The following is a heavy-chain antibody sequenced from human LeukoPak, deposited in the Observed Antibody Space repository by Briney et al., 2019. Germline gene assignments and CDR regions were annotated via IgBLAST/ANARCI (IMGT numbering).Heavy chain of an antibody. Sequence: GGSLRLSCSASGFTFSNYAIHWVRQAPGKGLEYFSAISSNGDITYYADSVKGRFTISRDNSKSTLYLQMSSLRADDTAVYYCVKDWQQLARAFDIWGQGTMVTVSS. CDR1: GFTFSNYA. V-gene: IGHV3-64D*06. CDR2: ISSNGDIT. J-gene: IGHJ3*02. CDR3: VKDWQQLARAFDI. D-gene: IGHD6-13*01.